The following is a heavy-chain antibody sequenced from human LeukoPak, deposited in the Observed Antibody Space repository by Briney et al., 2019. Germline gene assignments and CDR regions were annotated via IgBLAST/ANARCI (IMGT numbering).Heavy chain of an antibody. CDR1: GFTFSSYW. Sequence: PGGSLRLSCAASGFTFSSYWMHWVRQAPGKGLVWVSRISSDGSSTSYADSVKGRFTISRDNAKNTLYPQMNSLRAEDTAVYYCARDSGSSEYYFDYWGQGTLVTVSS. D-gene: IGHD1-26*01. V-gene: IGHV3-74*01. J-gene: IGHJ4*02. CDR3: ARDSGSSEYYFDY. CDR2: ISSDGSST.